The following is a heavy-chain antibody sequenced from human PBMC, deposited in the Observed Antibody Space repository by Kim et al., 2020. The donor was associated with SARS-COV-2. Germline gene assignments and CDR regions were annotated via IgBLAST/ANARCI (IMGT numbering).Heavy chain of an antibody. CDR2: I. Sequence: ISYADSVKGRFTIAGKNAKNPLYLQMNSLRAEATAVFYCASPRIGGNGMDVWGQGTTVTVSS. V-gene: IGHV3-11*04. D-gene: IGHD1-26*01. CDR3: ASPRIGGNGMDV. J-gene: IGHJ6*02.